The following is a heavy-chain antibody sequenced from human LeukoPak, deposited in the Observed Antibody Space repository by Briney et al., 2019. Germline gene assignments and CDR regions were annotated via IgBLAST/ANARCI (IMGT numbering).Heavy chain of an antibody. CDR1: GYTFTDYY. CDR2: INPNNGGT. J-gene: IGHJ4*02. V-gene: IGHV1-2*02. Sequence: ASVTVSFKASGYTFTDYYMHWVRQAPGQGLEWLGWINPNNGGTNYAQNFKGRFTMTRDTSISTAYMELSSLRSDDTAVYYCARDRGGGSGTYYILYWGLGSLVTVSS. D-gene: IGHD3-10*01. CDR3: ARDRGGGSGTYYILY.